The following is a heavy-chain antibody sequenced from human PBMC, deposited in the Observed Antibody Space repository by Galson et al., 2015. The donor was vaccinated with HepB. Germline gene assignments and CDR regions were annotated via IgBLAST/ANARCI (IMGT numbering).Heavy chain of an antibody. CDR2: IDPSDYYT. CDR3: ARHGGVAVAVYYYYGMDV. CDR1: GYSFTSYW. J-gene: IGHJ6*02. D-gene: IGHD6-19*01. Sequence: QSGAEVKKPGESLRISCKGSGYSFTSYWISWVRQMPGKGLDWMGRIDPSDYYTNYSPSFQGHVTISADKSISTAYLQLSSLKASDTAMYYCARHGGVAVAVYYYYGMDVWGQGTTVTVSS. V-gene: IGHV5-10-1*01.